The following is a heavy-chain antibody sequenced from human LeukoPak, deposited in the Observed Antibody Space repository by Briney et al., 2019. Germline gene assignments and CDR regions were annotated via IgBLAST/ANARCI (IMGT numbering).Heavy chain of an antibody. CDR2: IWYDGSNK. CDR3: AKRGYDFWSGYYYYYYMDV. CDR1: GFTFSSYG. D-gene: IGHD3-3*01. Sequence: PGGSLRLSCAASGFTFSSYGMHWVRQAPGKGLEWVAVIWYDGSNKYYADSVKGRFTISRDNSKNTLYLQMNSLRAEDTAVYYCAKRGYDFWSGYYYYYYMDVWGKGTTVTVFS. J-gene: IGHJ6*03. V-gene: IGHV3-33*06.